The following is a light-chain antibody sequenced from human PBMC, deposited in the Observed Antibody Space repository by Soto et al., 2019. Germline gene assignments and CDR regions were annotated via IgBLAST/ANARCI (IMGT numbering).Light chain of an antibody. CDR3: QQSYNLKFT. CDR1: ETISTF. V-gene: IGKV1-39*01. Sequence: DIQLTQSPSSLSASVGDRVTMTCRASETISTFLNWYQQKPGKAPKLLIYAASTLQSGVPSRFSGSESGTDFTLTISSLQPEDFATYYCQQSYNLKFTFGPGTKVDIK. J-gene: IGKJ3*01. CDR2: AAS.